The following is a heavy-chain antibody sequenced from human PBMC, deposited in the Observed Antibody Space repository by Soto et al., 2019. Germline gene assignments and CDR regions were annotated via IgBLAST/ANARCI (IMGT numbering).Heavy chain of an antibody. J-gene: IGHJ4*02. D-gene: IGHD3-22*01. CDR2: IFGSGAST. CDR3: AKIPSSSSYAFGY. CDR1: GFTFSNYA. V-gene: IGHV3-23*01. Sequence: GGSLRLSCAPSGFTFSNYAMNWVRQAPGKVLEWVSGIFGSGASTNEADSVNGRSTISRENAKSTLYLNVNGLRPEALAREYCAKIPSSSSYAFGYWGQGT.